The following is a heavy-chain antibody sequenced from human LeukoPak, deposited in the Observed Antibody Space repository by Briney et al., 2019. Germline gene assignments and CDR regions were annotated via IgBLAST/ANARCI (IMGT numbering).Heavy chain of an antibody. D-gene: IGHD3-9*01. J-gene: IGHJ4*02. CDR1: GGSISSYY. CDR2: IYYSGST. CDR3: AREPVLRYFDWLKPTRGLFDY. Sequence: PSETLSLTCTVSGGSISSYYWSWIRQPPGKGLEWIGYIYYSGSTNYNPSLKSRVTISVDTSKNQFSLKLSSVTAADTAVYYCAREPVLRYFDWLKPTRGLFDYWGQGTLVTVSS. V-gene: IGHV4-59*12.